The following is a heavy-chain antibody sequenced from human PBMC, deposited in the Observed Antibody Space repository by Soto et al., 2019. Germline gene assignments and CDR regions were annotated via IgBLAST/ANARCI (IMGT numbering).Heavy chain of an antibody. CDR1: GFTFSNAW. V-gene: IGHV3-15*07. CDR2: IKSKTDWGRT. Sequence: EVQLVESGGGLVKPGGSLRLSGSASGFTFSNAWLNWVRQAPGKGLEWVGRIKSKTDWGRTDYDRHVKGRFTISRDDSKNTLYLQMNSLKTEDTAVYYCATTYYYGSGSYFSPVWFDPWGQGTLVTVSS. CDR3: ATTYYYGSGSYFSPVWFDP. J-gene: IGHJ5*02. D-gene: IGHD3-10*01.